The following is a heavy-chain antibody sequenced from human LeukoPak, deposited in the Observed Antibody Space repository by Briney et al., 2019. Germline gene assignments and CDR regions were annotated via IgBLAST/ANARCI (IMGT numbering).Heavy chain of an antibody. D-gene: IGHD4-17*01. J-gene: IGHJ5*02. Sequence: GGSLRLSCAASVFTFSNAWMSWVRQAPGKGLEWVGRIKSKTDGGTTDYAAPVKGRFIISRDESKNTLYLQMNSLKTEDTAVYYCTPDDYGDTSWGQGTLVTVSS. V-gene: IGHV3-15*01. CDR1: VFTFSNAW. CDR3: TPDDYGDTS. CDR2: IKSKTDGGTT.